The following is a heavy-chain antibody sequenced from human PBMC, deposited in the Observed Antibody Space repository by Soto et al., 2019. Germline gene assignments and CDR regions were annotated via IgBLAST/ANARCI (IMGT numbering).Heavy chain of an antibody. CDR3: ARYYRGSGRYFFDS. V-gene: IGHV3-7*03. CDR1: GFTFISSF. D-gene: IGHD6-19*01. J-gene: IGHJ4*02. Sequence: GGSLRLSCVASGFTFISSFMGWIRQAPGKGLEWVANINQDGGVTYYVDSVEGRFTISRDNTKDSLYLQMNSLRGEDTAIYYCARYYRGSGRYFFDSWRQGTLVTVSS. CDR2: INQDGGVT.